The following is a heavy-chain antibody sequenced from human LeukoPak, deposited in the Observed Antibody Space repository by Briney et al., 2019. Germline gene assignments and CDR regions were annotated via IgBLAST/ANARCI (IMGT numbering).Heavy chain of an antibody. CDR2: IRSKAHGGTT. Sequence: GGSLRRSCTASGFTFGDYAMSWVRQAPGKGLEWVGFIRSKAHGGTTEYAASVKGRFTISRDDSKSIAYLQMNSLKTEDTAVYYCTRGDGSGSFWGQGTLVTVSS. CDR1: GFTFGDYA. J-gene: IGHJ4*02. V-gene: IGHV3-49*04. D-gene: IGHD3-10*01. CDR3: TRGDGSGSF.